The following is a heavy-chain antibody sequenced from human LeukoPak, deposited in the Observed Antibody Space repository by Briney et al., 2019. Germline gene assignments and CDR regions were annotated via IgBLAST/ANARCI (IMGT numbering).Heavy chain of an antibody. CDR2: ISGSGSST. V-gene: IGHV3-23*01. CDR1: XXXXYG. Sequence: XXXXYGMGWVRQAXGXGLEWVSGISGSGSSTYYADSVKGRFTISRDNSKNTLYLQMNSLRAEDTAVYYCAKTFSGSSYYYGMDVWGQGTTVTVSS. J-gene: IGHJ6*02. D-gene: IGHD3-10*01. CDR3: AKTFSGSSYYYGMDV.